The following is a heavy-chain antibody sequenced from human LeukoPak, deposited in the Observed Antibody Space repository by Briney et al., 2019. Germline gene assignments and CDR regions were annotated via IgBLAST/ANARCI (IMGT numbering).Heavy chain of an antibody. CDR3: AELGITMIGGV. CDR2: ISSSGSTI. CDR1: GFTFSSYE. D-gene: IGHD3-10*02. J-gene: IGHJ6*04. Sequence: GGSLRLSCAASGFTFSSYEMNWVRQAPGKGLEWVSYISSSGSTIYYADSVKGRFTISRDNAKTSLYLQMNSLRAEDTAVYYCAELGITMIGGVWGKGTTVTVSS. V-gene: IGHV3-48*03.